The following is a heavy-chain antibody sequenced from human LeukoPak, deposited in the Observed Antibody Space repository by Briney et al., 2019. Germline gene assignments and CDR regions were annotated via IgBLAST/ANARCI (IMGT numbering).Heavy chain of an antibody. CDR3: ARFISGPEGPDY. J-gene: IGHJ4*02. CDR2: INHSGST. Sequence: LETLSLTCTVSGGSISSGGYYWSWIRQHPGKGLEWIGEINHSGSTNYNPSLKSRVTISVDTSKNQFSLKLSSVTAADTAVYYCARFISGPEGPDYWGQGTLVTVSS. CDR1: GGSISSGGYY. D-gene: IGHD3-10*01. V-gene: IGHV4-39*07.